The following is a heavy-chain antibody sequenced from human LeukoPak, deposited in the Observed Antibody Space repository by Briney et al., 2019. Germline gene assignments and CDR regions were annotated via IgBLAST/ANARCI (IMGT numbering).Heavy chain of an antibody. V-gene: IGHV3-30-3*01. Sequence: GGSLRLSCAASGFTFSSYAMSWVRQAPGKGLEWVAVISYDGSNKYYADSVKGRFTISRDNSKNTLYLQMNSLRAEDTAVYYCARASVGGWYQGYWGQGTLVSVSS. CDR3: ARASVGGWYQGY. J-gene: IGHJ4*02. D-gene: IGHD6-19*01. CDR1: GFTFSSYA. CDR2: ISYDGSNK.